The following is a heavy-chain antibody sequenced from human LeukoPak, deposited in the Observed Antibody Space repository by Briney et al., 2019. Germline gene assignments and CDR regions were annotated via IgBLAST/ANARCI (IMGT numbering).Heavy chain of an antibody. Sequence: PAGSLRLSCAASGFTSSSYAMHWVRQAPGKGLEWVAVISYDGSNKYYAGSVKGRFTISRDNSKNTLYLQMNSLRAEDTAVYYCARAGYYDSFAFDIWGQGTMVTVSS. V-gene: IGHV3-30-3*01. CDR3: ARAGYYDSFAFDI. D-gene: IGHD3-22*01. CDR2: ISYDGSNK. CDR1: GFTSSSYA. J-gene: IGHJ3*02.